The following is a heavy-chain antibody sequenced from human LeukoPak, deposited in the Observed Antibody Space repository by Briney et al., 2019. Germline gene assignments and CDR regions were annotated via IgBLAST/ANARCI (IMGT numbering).Heavy chain of an antibody. CDR3: ARRGVKTTRFDY. D-gene: IGHD1-1*01. CDR1: GGSISSYY. V-gene: IGHV4-59*01. Sequence: LETLSLTCTVSGGSISSYYWSWIRQPPEKGLEWIGYIYYSGSTNYNPSLKSRVTISVDTSKNQFSLKLNSVTAADTAVYYCARRGVKTTRFDYWGQGILVTVSS. J-gene: IGHJ4*02. CDR2: IYYSGST.